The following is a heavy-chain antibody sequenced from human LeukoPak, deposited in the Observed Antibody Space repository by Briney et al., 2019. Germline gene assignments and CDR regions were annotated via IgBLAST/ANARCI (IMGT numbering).Heavy chain of an antibody. V-gene: IGHV4-59*01. CDR3: AIRYGSGEKYYYYYYMDV. Sequence: PSETLSLTCTVSGGSISSYYWSWIRQPPGKGLEWIGYIYYSGSTNYNPSLKSRVTISVDTSKNQFSLKLSSVTAADTAVYYCAIRYGSGEKYYYYYYMDVWGKGTTVTVSS. CDR2: IYYSGST. D-gene: IGHD3-10*01. CDR1: GGSISSYY. J-gene: IGHJ6*03.